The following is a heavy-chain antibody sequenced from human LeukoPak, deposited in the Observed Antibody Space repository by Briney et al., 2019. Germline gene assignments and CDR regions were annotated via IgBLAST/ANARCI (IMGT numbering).Heavy chain of an antibody. Sequence: SVQVSCKASGGTFSSYAISWVRQAPGQGLEWMGGIIPIFGTANYAQKFQGRVTITADESTSTAYMELSSLRSEDTAVYYCATAYDIHDAFDIWGQGTMVTVSS. D-gene: IGHD3-9*01. J-gene: IGHJ3*02. CDR1: GGTFSSYA. CDR3: ATAYDIHDAFDI. CDR2: IIPIFGTA. V-gene: IGHV1-69*01.